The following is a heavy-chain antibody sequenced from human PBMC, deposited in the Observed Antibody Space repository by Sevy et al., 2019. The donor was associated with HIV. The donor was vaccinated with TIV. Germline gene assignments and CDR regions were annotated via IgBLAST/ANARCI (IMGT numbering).Heavy chain of an antibody. D-gene: IGHD2-8*01. CDR2: FSFGCGKI. Sequence: GGCLRLSCAASGFTFSKYSMSWIRQTPGKGLEWVSTFSFGCGKINYADSVKGRFTISRVDSRNTFYLQMNSLGAEHMAIYYCAREGCTKPHDYWGQGTVVTVSS. CDR3: AREGCTKPHDY. V-gene: IGHV3-23*01. CDR1: GFTFSKYS. J-gene: IGHJ4*02.